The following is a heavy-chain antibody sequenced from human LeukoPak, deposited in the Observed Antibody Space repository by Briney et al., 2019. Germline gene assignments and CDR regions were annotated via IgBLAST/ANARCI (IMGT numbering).Heavy chain of an antibody. V-gene: IGHV3-21*01. CDR1: GFTFSSYT. CDR2: ISSSSSYI. J-gene: IGHJ6*04. D-gene: IGHD4/OR15-4a*01. Sequence: GGSLRLSCAASGFTFSSYTMNWVRQAPGKGMEWVSSISSSSSYIYYADSGKGRFTISRDNAKNSLYLQMNSLRAEDTAVYYCAREMGAGYYYYYGMDVWGKGTTVTVSS. CDR3: AREMGAGYYYYYGMDV.